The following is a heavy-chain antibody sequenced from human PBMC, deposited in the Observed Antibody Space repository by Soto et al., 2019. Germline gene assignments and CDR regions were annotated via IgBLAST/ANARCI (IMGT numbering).Heavy chain of an antibody. Sequence: QVQLVQSGAEVRKPGSSVKVSCKASGGTLSGYSINWVRQAPGQGLEWMGGTLPLFSTANYAQKFQGRVIIIADESTSTAYMELTSLRSEDTAVYYCARELVPEYAASDAFDVWGQGTVVNVSS. CDR2: TLPLFSTA. V-gene: IGHV1-69*01. CDR3: ARELVPEYAASDAFDV. J-gene: IGHJ3*01. D-gene: IGHD2-8*01. CDR1: GGTLSGYS.